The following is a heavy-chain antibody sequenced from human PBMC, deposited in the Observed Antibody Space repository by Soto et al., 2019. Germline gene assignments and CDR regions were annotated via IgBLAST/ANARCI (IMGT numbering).Heavy chain of an antibody. Sequence: SETLSLTCTVPDGSMSTYYWSWIRQPAGKELEWIGHVFTSGTTNYTPSLKSRVSMSLDTAKNQFSLKLRSVTAADTAVYYCARDNSGFWGCYFDSWGQGKLVTVSS. CDR3: ARDNSGFWGCYFDS. V-gene: IGHV4-4*07. CDR2: VFTSGTT. J-gene: IGHJ4*02. CDR1: DGSMSTYY. D-gene: IGHD3-16*01.